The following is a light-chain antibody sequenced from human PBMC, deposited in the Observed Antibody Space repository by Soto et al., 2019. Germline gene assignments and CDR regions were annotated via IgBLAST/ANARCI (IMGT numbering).Light chain of an antibody. J-gene: IGKJ1*01. CDR2: KAS. Sequence: DIQMTQSPSTLSASVGDRVTITCRASQSISSWLAWYQQIPGKAPRLLIYKASNLESGVPSRFSGSGSGTEFTLTISSLQPDDSATYYCQQYNDNWTFGQGTKVEIK. CDR1: QSISSW. V-gene: IGKV1-5*03. CDR3: QQYNDNWT.